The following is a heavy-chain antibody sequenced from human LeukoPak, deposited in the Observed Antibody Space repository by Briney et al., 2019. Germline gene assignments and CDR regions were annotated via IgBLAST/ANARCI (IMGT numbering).Heavy chain of an antibody. V-gene: IGHV4-4*02. CDR2: IYYSGST. Sequence: PSGTLSLTCAVSGGSISSSNWWSWVRQPPGKGLEWIGYIYYSGSTNYNPSLKSRVTISVDTSKNQFSLKLSSVTAADTAVYYCARLKRGYSYGFPDYWGQGTLVTVSS. J-gene: IGHJ4*02. CDR3: ARLKRGYSYGFPDY. D-gene: IGHD5-18*01. CDR1: GGSISSSNW.